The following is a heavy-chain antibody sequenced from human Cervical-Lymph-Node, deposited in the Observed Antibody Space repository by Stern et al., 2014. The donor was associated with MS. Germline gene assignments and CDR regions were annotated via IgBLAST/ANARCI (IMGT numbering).Heavy chain of an antibody. CDR1: GYLFDDYW. CDR2: IFPRDSNT. J-gene: IGHJ4*02. Sequence: EVQLVQSGAEVKKPGESLKISCEASGYLFDDYWIGWVRQMSGRGLELVAIIFPRDSNTRYSPSVQGQVTISADKSISTASLHWSSLKAPDPPMFYCARSPATPSGYDRFDYWGQGALVTVSS. D-gene: IGHD5-12*01. CDR3: ARSPATPSGYDRFDY. V-gene: IGHV5-51*03.